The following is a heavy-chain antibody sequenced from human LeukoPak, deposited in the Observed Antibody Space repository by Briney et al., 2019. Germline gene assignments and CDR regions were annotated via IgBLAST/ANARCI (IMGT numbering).Heavy chain of an antibody. V-gene: IGHV1-69*06. CDR3: ARVIAAAGGGDYFDY. Sequence: EASVKVSCKASGGTFSSYAISWVRQAPGQGLEWMGGIIPIFGTANYAQKFQGRVTITADKSTSTAYMELSSLRSEDTGVYYCARVIAAAGGGDYFDYWGQGTLVTVSS. D-gene: IGHD6-13*01. CDR2: IIPIFGTA. J-gene: IGHJ4*02. CDR1: GGTFSSYA.